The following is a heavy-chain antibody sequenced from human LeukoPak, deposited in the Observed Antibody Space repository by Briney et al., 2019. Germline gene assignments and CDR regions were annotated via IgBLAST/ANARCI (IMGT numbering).Heavy chain of an antibody. CDR1: GFTFSSYA. V-gene: IGHV3-23*01. CDR3: ARDAFYYDSSGYPYYFDY. Sequence: GGSLRLSCAASGFTFSSYAMSWVRQAPGKGLEWVSAISGSGGSTYYADSVKGRFTISRDNSKNTLYLQMNSLRAEDTAVYYCARDAFYYDSSGYPYYFDYWGQGTLVTVSS. CDR2: ISGSGGST. J-gene: IGHJ4*02. D-gene: IGHD3-22*01.